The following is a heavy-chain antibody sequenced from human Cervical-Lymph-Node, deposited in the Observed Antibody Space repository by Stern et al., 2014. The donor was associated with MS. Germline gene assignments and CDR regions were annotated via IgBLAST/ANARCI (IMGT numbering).Heavy chain of an antibody. D-gene: IGHD6-6*01. CDR3: VGGPYARSSWFDH. V-gene: IGHV3-30-3*01. J-gene: IGHJ5*02. Sequence: VQLVESGGGVVQPGRSLRLSCAASRFTFSIYAMHWVRQAPGKGLEWMAVISDDGNTQFYADSVKGRITISRDHSTDTLYMQLSNLTSEDTAVYDCVGGPYARSSWFDHWGQGTLVTVSS. CDR2: ISDDGNTQ. CDR1: RFTFSIYA.